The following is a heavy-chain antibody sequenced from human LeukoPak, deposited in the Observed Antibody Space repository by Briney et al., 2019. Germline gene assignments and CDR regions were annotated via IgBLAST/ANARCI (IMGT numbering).Heavy chain of an antibody. CDR2: INPSGGST. V-gene: IGHV1-46*01. CDR3: AREYSSRFPSI. J-gene: IGHJ4*02. D-gene: IGHD6-13*01. CDR1: GDTFTSYY. Sequence: ASVKVSCKASGDTFTSYYMHWVRQAPGQGLEWMGIINPSGGSTSYAQKFQGRVTMTRDMSTSTVYMELSSLRSEDTAVYYCAREYSSRFPSIWGQGTLVTVSS.